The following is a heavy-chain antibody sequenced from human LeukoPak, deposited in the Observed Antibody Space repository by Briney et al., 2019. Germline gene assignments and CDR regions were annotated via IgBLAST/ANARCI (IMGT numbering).Heavy chain of an antibody. J-gene: IGHJ4*02. CDR1: GFTFCTYW. V-gene: IGHV3-53*01. CDR2: IYTSGGA. Sequence: GGSLRLSCAASGFTFCTYWMLWVRQAPRKGLEWVSIIYTSGGAYHADSVRGRFTAFRDSSKNTVYLQMNNLRVEDTGVYYCARRHDFWGQGALVTVSS. CDR3: ARRHDF.